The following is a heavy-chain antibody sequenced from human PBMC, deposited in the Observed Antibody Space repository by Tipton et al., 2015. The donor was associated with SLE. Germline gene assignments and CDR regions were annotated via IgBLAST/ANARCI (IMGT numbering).Heavy chain of an antibody. CDR3: AREGYCTGGVCSTFDY. CDR2: IIPIFGTA. Sequence: QSGAEVKKPGSSVKVSCKASGGTFSSYAISWVRQAPGQGLEWMGGIIPIFGTANYAQKFQGRVTITTDESTSTAYMELSSLRSEDTAVYYCAREGYCTGGVCSTFDYWGQGTLVTVSS. J-gene: IGHJ4*02. D-gene: IGHD2-8*02. CDR1: GGTFSSYA. V-gene: IGHV1-69*05.